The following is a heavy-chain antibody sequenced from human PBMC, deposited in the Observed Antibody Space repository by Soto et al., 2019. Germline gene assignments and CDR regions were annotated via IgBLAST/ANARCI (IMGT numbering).Heavy chain of an antibody. CDR3: ARANKQWLVHY. D-gene: IGHD6-19*01. J-gene: IGHJ4*02. V-gene: IGHV4-59*08. Sequence: PSETLSLTCTVSGGSISSYYWSWIRQPPGKGLEWIGYIYYSGSTNYNPSLKSRVTISVDTSKNQFSLKLSSVTAADTAVYYCARANKQWLVHYWGQGTLVTVSS. CDR2: IYYSGST. CDR1: GGSISSYY.